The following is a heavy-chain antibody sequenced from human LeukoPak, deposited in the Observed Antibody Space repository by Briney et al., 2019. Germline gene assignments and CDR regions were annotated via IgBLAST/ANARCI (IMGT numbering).Heavy chain of an antibody. CDR3: ARDSSGYYWAYFDY. Sequence: GGSLRLSCAASGFTFSSYAMHWVRQAPGKGLEWVAVISDDGSNKYYADSVKGRFTISRDNSKNTLYLQMNSLRAEDTAVYYCARDSSGYYWAYFDYWGQGTLVTVSS. J-gene: IGHJ4*02. V-gene: IGHV3-30*04. CDR2: ISDDGSNK. D-gene: IGHD3-22*01. CDR1: GFTFSSYA.